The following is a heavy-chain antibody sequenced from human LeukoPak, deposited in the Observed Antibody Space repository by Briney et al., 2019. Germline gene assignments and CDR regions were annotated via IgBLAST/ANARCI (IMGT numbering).Heavy chain of an antibody. CDR1: GYTFTGYY. D-gene: IGHD3-10*01. V-gene: IGHV1-2*04. CDR2: INPNSGGT. CDR3: AREGEVDYGSGTPRPGAFDI. J-gene: IGHJ3*02. Sequence: ASVKVSCKASGYTFTGYYMHWVRQAPGQGLEWMGWINPNSGGTNYAQKFQGWVTMTRDTSISTAYMELSRLRSDDMAVYYCAREGEVDYGSGTPRPGAFDIWGQGTMVTVSS.